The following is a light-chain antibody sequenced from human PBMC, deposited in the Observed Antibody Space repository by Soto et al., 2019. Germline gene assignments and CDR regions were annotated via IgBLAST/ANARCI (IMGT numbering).Light chain of an antibody. Sequence: QSALTQPASVSGSPGQSITFSCTGTSSDVGAYNYVSWYQQHPGKAPKLMIYEVSNRPSGVSNRFSGSKSGNTASLTISVLQAEDEADYYCSSYTSISTWVFGGGTKLTVL. CDR3: SSYTSISTWV. CDR2: EVS. J-gene: IGLJ3*02. V-gene: IGLV2-14*01. CDR1: SSDVGAYNY.